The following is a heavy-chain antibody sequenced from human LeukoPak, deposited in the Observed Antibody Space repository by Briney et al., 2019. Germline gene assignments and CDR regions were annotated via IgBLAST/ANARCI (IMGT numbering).Heavy chain of an antibody. CDR3: ARHNSSTWANWFDP. D-gene: IGHD6-13*01. Sequence: SETLSLTCTVSGGSISSYYWSWLRQPPGKGLEWIGYIYHSWSTYYNPPLKSRVTISVDTSKNQFSLKLSSVTAADTAVYYCARHNSSTWANWFDPWGQGTLVTVSS. CDR1: GGSISSYY. J-gene: IGHJ5*02. CDR2: IYHSWST. V-gene: IGHV4-59*08.